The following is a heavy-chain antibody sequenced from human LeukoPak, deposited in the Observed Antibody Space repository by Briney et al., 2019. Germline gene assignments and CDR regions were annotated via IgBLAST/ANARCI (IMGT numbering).Heavy chain of an antibody. Sequence: ASVKVSCKASGYTFTGYYMHWVRQAPGQGLEWMGWINPNSGGTNYAQKFQGRVTMTRDTSISTAYMELSRLRSDDTAVYYCARAAQVAGISYADYWDQGTLVTVSS. CDR3: ARAAQVAGISYADY. CDR2: INPNSGGT. D-gene: IGHD6-19*01. CDR1: GYTFTGYY. V-gene: IGHV1-2*02. J-gene: IGHJ4*02.